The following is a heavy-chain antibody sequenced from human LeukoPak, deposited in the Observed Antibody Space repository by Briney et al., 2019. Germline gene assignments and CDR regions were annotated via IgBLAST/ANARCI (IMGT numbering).Heavy chain of an antibody. Sequence: SETLSLTCTVSGDSVSSYYWSWIRQAAGKGLEWIGRIYTSGSSNYSPSLKSRVTMSVDTSKNQFSLKLRSVTAADTAVYYCARGHYGGPCYFDYWGQGTLVTVSS. V-gene: IGHV4-4*07. J-gene: IGHJ4*02. CDR3: ARGHYGGPCYFDY. D-gene: IGHD4/OR15-4a*01. CDR1: GDSVSSYY. CDR2: IYTSGSS.